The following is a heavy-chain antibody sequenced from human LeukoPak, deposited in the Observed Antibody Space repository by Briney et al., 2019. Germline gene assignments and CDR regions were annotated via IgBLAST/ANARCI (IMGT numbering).Heavy chain of an antibody. Sequence: GGSLRLSCAASGFTFSSYGMHWVRQAPGKGLEWVAFIRYDGSNKYYADSVKGRFTISRDNAKNSLYLQMNSLRAEDTAVYYCARDLLMGGSSGYQDYWGQGTLVTVSS. D-gene: IGHD3-22*01. J-gene: IGHJ4*02. CDR2: IRYDGSNK. CDR3: ARDLLMGGSSGYQDY. CDR1: GFTFSSYG. V-gene: IGHV3-30*02.